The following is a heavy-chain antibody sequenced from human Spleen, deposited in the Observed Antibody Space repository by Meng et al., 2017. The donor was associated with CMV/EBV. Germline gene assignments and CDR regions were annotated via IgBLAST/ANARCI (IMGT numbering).Heavy chain of an antibody. CDR3: VRDHTTGGMDV. CDR2: INHSGST. Sequence: SETLSLTCAVYGGSFSGYYWSWIRQPPGKGLEWIGEINHSGSTNYNPSLKSRVTISVDTSKNQFSLKLSSVTAADTAVYHCVRDHTTGGMDVWGQGTTVTVSS. V-gene: IGHV4-34*01. D-gene: IGHD1-1*01. J-gene: IGHJ6*02. CDR1: GGSFSGYY.